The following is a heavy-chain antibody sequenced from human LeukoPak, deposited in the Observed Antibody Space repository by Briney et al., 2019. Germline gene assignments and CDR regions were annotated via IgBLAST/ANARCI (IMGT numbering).Heavy chain of an antibody. Sequence: PGGSLRLSCAASGFTFSTYSMNWVRQAPGKGLEWVSSISSSSNYIYYADSVKGRFTISRDNAKNSVYLQMNSLRGEDTAVYYCASSTLGYFDYWGHGTLVTVSS. V-gene: IGHV3-21*01. CDR3: ASSTLGYFDY. D-gene: IGHD7-27*01. CDR1: GFTFSTYS. CDR2: ISSSSNYI. J-gene: IGHJ4*01.